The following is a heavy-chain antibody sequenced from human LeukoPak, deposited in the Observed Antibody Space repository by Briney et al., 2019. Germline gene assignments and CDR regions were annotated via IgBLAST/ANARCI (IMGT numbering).Heavy chain of an antibody. CDR1: GLTFSNVW. V-gene: IGHV3-15*01. CDR3: TTDSVRGYNYYFFDY. CDR2: IKSKIDGGTT. Sequence: KAGGSLRLSCAASGLTFSNVWMSWVRQVPGKGLEWVGRIKSKIDGGTTDYAAPVKGRFTISRDDSKNTLYLRMNSLKTEDTAVYYCTTDSVRGYNYYFFDYWGQGTLVTVSS. J-gene: IGHJ4*02. D-gene: IGHD5-18*01.